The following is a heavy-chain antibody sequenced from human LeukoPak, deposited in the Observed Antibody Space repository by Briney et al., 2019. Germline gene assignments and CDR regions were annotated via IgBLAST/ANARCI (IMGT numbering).Heavy chain of an antibody. CDR2: INHSGST. CDR1: GGSFSGYY. Sequence: KPSETLSLTCAVYGGSFSGYYWSWIRQPPGKGLEWIGEINHSGSTNYSPSLKSRVTISVDTSKNQFSLKLSSVTAEDTAVYYCATRRGLWRIDYWGQGTLVTVSS. V-gene: IGHV4-34*01. D-gene: IGHD2-21*01. CDR3: ATRRGLWRIDY. J-gene: IGHJ4*02.